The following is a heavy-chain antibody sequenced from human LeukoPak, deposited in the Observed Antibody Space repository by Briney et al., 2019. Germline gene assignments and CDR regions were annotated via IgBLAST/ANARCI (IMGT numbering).Heavy chain of an antibody. CDR3: ARIRDGYNSLFDY. J-gene: IGHJ4*02. D-gene: IGHD5-24*01. CDR2: IYPGDSGT. V-gene: IGHV5-51*04. Sequence: GESLKISCKGSGYSFASYWIGWVRQMPGKGLEWMGIIYPGDSGTRYSPSFQGQVTTSADKPTSTASLQWSSLKASETAMYYCARIRDGYNSLFDYWGQGTLVTVSS. CDR1: GYSFASYW.